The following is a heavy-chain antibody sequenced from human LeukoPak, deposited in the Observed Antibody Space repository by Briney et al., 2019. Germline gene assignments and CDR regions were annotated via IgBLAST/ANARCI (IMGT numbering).Heavy chain of an antibody. Sequence: SVKVSCKASGGTFSSYAISWVRQAPGQGLEWIGRIIPIFGTANYAQKFQGRVTITTDESTSTAYMELSSLRSEDTAVYYCASNLAGRLSENWFDPWGQGTLVTVSS. J-gene: IGHJ5*02. V-gene: IGHV1-69*05. CDR2: IIPIFGTA. D-gene: IGHD3-10*01. CDR1: GGTFSSYA. CDR3: ASNLAGRLSENWFDP.